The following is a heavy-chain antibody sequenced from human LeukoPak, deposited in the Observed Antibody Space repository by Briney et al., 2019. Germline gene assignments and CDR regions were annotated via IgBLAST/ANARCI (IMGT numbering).Heavy chain of an antibody. Sequence: GGSLRLSCAASGFTFSSYGMHWVRQAPGKGLEWVAVIWYDGSNKYYGGSVKGRFTISRDNSKNTLYMQMNSLRAEDTAVYYCAKAPVRYCSSTSCHDAFDIWGQGTMVTVSS. CDR3: AKAPVRYCSSTSCHDAFDI. V-gene: IGHV3-33*06. CDR1: GFTFSSYG. J-gene: IGHJ3*02. CDR2: IWYDGSNK. D-gene: IGHD2-2*01.